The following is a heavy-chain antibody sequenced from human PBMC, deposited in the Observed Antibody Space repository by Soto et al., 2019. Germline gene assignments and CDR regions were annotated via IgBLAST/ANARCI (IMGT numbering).Heavy chain of an antibody. CDR2: ITPSGGST. V-gene: IGHV1-46*01. D-gene: IGHD1-20*01. CDR3: VRYNWNDPDPINI. J-gene: IGHJ3*02. Sequence: QVQLVQSGAEVKKPGASVKLSCKTSGYMFTSYYIHWVRQAPGQGLEWLGNITPSGGSTTYAKKFKGRVTMTRDTSTTSVFMELSSLRSEDTAVYFCVRYNWNDPDPINIWGQGTMVTVSS. CDR1: GYMFTSYY.